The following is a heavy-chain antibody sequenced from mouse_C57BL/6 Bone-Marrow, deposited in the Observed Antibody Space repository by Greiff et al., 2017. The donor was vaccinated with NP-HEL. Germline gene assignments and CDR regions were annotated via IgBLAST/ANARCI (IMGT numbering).Heavy chain of an antibody. CDR1: GFSLTSYA. CDR3: ARTSDGYWYFDV. D-gene: IGHD2-3*01. J-gene: IGHJ1*03. V-gene: IGHV2-9-1*01. Sequence: QVQLQQSGPGLVAPSQSLSITCTVSGFSLTSYAISWVRQPPGQGLEWLGVIWTGGGTTYNSALKSRLSISKDNSKSQVFLKMNSLQTDDTARYYCARTSDGYWYFDVWGTGTTVTVSS. CDR2: IWTGGGT.